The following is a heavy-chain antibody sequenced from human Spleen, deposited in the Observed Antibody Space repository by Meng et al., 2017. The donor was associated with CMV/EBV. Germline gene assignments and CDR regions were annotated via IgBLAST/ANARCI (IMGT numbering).Heavy chain of an antibody. J-gene: IGHJ4*02. CDR3: ARELTWDVAPPDY. V-gene: IGHV1-18*01. CDR1: GYTLTELS. Sequence: QGRWVQSGAEGKKPGASGKVSCKVSGYTLTELSMHWVRQAPGQGLEWMGWISAYNGNTNYAQKLQGRVTMTTDTSTSTAYMELRSLRSDDTAVYYCARELTWDVAPPDYWGQGTLVTVSS. CDR2: ISAYNGNT. D-gene: IGHD3-9*01.